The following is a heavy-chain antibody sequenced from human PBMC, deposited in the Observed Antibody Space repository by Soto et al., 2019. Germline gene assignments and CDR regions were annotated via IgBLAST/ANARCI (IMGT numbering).Heavy chain of an antibody. CDR3: AKGSELGFYFDRSTYITN. CDR2: ISGSGGSI. J-gene: IGHJ4*02. D-gene: IGHD3-22*01. Sequence: PGGSLRLSCAPSGFAFSSYAMGWVRQAPGTGLEWVSSISGSGGSIYYADSVRGRFTISRDNSKYPLYLQMNSLRAEDTAVYYCAKGSELGFYFDRSTYITNWGQGTLVTVCS. V-gene: IGHV3-23*01. CDR1: GFAFSSYA.